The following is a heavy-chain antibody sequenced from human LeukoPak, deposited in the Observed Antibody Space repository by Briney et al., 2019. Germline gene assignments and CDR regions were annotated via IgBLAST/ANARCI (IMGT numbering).Heavy chain of an antibody. Sequence: GGSLRLSCAGSGFIFSRYWMSWVRQAPGKGLEWVANIKQDGSEKYYVDSVRGRFTISRDNAKNSLYLQMNSLRAEDTAVYYCARGKYYYDSSGYAYYFDYWGQGTLVTVSS. CDR1: GFIFSRYW. CDR2: IKQDGSEK. D-gene: IGHD3-22*01. J-gene: IGHJ4*02. CDR3: ARGKYYYDSSGYAYYFDY. V-gene: IGHV3-7*01.